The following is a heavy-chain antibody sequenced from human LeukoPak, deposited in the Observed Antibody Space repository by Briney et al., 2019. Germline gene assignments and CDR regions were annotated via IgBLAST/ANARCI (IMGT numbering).Heavy chain of an antibody. CDR2: IYNSGTT. J-gene: IGHJ4*02. CDR3: ARTAGWSYGFDY. V-gene: IGHV4-31*03. Sequence: SQTLSLTCTVSGGSISSGDYYWTWIRQHPGKGLEWIGYIYNSGTTYYNPSLESRVTISGDTSKNQFSLQLSSVTAADTAVYYCARTAGWSYGFDYWGQGTLVTVSS. D-gene: IGHD3-16*01. CDR1: GGSISSGDYY.